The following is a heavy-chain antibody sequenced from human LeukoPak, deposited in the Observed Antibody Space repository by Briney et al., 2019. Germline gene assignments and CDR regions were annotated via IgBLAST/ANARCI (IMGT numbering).Heavy chain of an antibody. J-gene: IGHJ4*02. Sequence: GGSLRLSCAASGFTFSSYAMSWVRRAPGKGLEWVSAISGTGGSTYYADSVKGRFTISRDSSRNTLYLQMNSLRAEDTAVYYCAKGLTASGNWGQGTLVTVSS. CDR1: GFTFSSYA. CDR3: AKGLTASGN. V-gene: IGHV3-23*01. D-gene: IGHD2-21*02. CDR2: ISGTGGST.